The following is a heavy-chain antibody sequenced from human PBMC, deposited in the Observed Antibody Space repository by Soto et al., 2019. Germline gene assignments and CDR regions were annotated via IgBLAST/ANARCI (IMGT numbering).Heavy chain of an antibody. CDR3: ARGVADYGDYITMEREHYYYYGMDV. J-gene: IGHJ6*02. CDR1: GGSIGTGGFS. V-gene: IGHV4-30-2*01. Sequence: SETLSLTCTVSGGSIGTGGFSWSWIRQPPGKGLEWIGHIYHSGTTYYNPSLKSRVTISVDRSKNQFSLRLSSVIVADTAVYFCARGVADYGDYITMEREHYYYYGMDVWGQGTTVTVSS. CDR2: IYHSGTT. D-gene: IGHD4-17*01.